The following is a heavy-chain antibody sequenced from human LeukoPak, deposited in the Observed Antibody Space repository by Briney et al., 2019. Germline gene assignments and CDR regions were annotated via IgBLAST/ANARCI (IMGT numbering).Heavy chain of an antibody. CDR1: GDSVSSNSVS. D-gene: IGHD5-18*01. Sequence: SQILSLTCAISGDSVSSNSVSWHWIRQSPSRGLEWLGRTYYRSKWSNDYAASVKGRISISPDSSKNQFSLQLNSVTPEDTAVYYCTRAYNHAYDYWGQGTLVPVSS. J-gene: IGHJ4*02. CDR2: TYYRSKWSN. V-gene: IGHV6-1*01. CDR3: TRAYNHAYDY.